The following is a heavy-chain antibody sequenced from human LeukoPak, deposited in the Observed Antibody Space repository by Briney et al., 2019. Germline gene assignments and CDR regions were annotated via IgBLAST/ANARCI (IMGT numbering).Heavy chain of an antibody. Sequence: PSETLSLTCAVYVGSFSGYYWSWIRQPPGKGLEWIGEINHSGSTNYNPSLKSRVTISVDTSKNQFSPKLSSVTAADTAVYYCARRYSSSSFNWFDPWGQGTLVTVSS. D-gene: IGHD6-6*01. CDR1: VGSFSGYY. CDR3: ARRYSSSSFNWFDP. CDR2: INHSGST. V-gene: IGHV4-34*01. J-gene: IGHJ5*02.